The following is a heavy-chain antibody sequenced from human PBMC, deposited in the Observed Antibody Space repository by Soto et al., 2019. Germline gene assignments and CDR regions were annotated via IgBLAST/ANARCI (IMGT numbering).Heavy chain of an antibody. CDR3: ARRGGGSTPNYLDY. CDR1: GGSFSGHY. CDR2: VIHGGNT. V-gene: IGHV4-34*12. D-gene: IGHD3-16*01. Sequence: QLQLHQWGGGPVKPSETLTLTCAVYGGSFSGHYWTWIRQPPGKGLEWMGEVIHGGNTNYNPSLKGGATIQTDRARKQFPRRGKWGPAPDTAVYYGARRGGGSTPNYLDYGGQGTLVTVSS. J-gene: IGHJ4*02.